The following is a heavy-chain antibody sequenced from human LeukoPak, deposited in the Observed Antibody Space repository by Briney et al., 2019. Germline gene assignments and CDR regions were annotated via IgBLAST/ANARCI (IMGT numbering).Heavy chain of an antibody. D-gene: IGHD2-2*03. CDR2: INPNSGGT. J-gene: IGHJ4*02. V-gene: IGHV1-2*02. CDR1: GYTFTGYY. Sequence: ASVKVSCKASGYTFTGYYMHWVRQAPGQGLEWMGWINPNSGGTNYAQKFQGRVTMTRDTSISTAYMELSRLRSDDTAVYYCARDLIPGYCSSTSCSIFDYWGQGTLVTVSS. CDR3: ARDLIPGYCSSTSCSIFDY.